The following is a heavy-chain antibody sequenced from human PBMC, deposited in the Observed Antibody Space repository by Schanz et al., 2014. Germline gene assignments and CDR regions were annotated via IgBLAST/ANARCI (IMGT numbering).Heavy chain of an antibody. CDR2: IYNSGKT. Sequence: QVQLQESGPALVKPSETLSLTCTVSGGSISSEYWSWIRQPAGKGLEWIGRIYNSGKTNYNPSLERRVSMSVDTSNKQLSLKLRSVSAVDTAVYYCASKGLTTDAFDIWGQGTMVTVSS. CDR1: GGSISSEY. V-gene: IGHV4-4*07. J-gene: IGHJ3*02. CDR3: ASKGLTTDAFDI. D-gene: IGHD2-8*01.